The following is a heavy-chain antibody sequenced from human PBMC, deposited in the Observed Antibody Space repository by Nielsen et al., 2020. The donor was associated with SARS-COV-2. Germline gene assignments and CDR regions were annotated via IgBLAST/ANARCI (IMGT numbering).Heavy chain of an antibody. D-gene: IGHD3-10*01. CDR1: GFTFNTYY. CDR2: ISGSGGRT. V-gene: IGHV3-23*01. Sequence: GESLKISCAASGFTFNTYYMTWVRQAPGQGLEWVSSISGSGGRTNSADSVKGRFTISRDNSKSTLYLQMNSLRDDDTAVFYCARDPSGTGETFDFWGRGTLVTVSS. CDR3: ARDPSGTGETFDF. J-gene: IGHJ4*02.